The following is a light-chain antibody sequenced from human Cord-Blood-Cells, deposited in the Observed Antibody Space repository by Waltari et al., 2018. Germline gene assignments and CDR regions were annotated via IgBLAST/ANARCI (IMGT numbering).Light chain of an antibody. V-gene: IGKV3-15*01. J-gene: IGKJ3*01. CDR2: GAS. CDR3: QQYNNWPRA. Sequence: EIVMTQSPATLSVSPVERAPLSCRASQSVSSNLAWYQQKPGQAPRLLIYGASTRATGIQARFSGSGSGTEFTLTISSLQSEDFAVYYCQQYNNWPRAFGPGTKVDIK. CDR1: QSVSSN.